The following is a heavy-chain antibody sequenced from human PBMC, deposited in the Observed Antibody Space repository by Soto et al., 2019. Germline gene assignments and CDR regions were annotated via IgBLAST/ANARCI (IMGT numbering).Heavy chain of an antibody. Sequence: SETLSLTCTVSGGSISSGAYYWSWIRQRPGKGLEWIGYIYYRGSTYYNPSLKSRVTISVDTSKNQFSLKLSSVTAADTAVYYCARQLYDTSGYYPYYFDYWGQGTLVTVSS. V-gene: IGHV4-31*03. CDR3: ARQLYDTSGYYPYYFDY. D-gene: IGHD3-22*01. CDR1: GGSISSGAYY. J-gene: IGHJ4*02. CDR2: IYYRGST.